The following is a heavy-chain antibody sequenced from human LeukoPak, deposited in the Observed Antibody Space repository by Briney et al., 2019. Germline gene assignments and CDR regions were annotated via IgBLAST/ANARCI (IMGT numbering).Heavy chain of an antibody. J-gene: IGHJ3*02. CDR1: GYTFTGYY. D-gene: IGHD3-16*01. CDR3: ARDRVMMDAFDI. CDR2: INPNSGGT. V-gene: IGHV1-2*02. Sequence: ASVKVSCKASGYTFTGYYMHWVRQAPGQGLEWVGWINPNSGGTNYAQKFQGRVTMTRDTSISTAYMELSRLRSDDTAVYYCARDRVMMDAFDIWGQGTMVTVSS.